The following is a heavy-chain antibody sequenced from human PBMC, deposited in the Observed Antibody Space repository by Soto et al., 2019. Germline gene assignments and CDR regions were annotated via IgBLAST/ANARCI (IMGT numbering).Heavy chain of an antibody. V-gene: IGHV3-23*01. Sequence: EVQLLESGGGLVQPGGSLRLSCAASGFTFSSYAMSWVRQAPGKGLEWVSAISGSGGSTYYADSVKGRFTISRDNSKNTLYLPMNSLRAEATAVYSCAKGRYFVWFWPDNSFDPWGQGTLVTVSS. J-gene: IGHJ5*02. CDR3: AKGRYFVWFWPDNSFDP. CDR2: ISGSGGST. D-gene: IGHD3-9*01. CDR1: GFTFSSYA.